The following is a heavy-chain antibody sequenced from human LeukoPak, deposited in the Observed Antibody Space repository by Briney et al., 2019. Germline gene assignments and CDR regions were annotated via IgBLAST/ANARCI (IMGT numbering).Heavy chain of an antibody. Sequence: PGGSLRLSCAASGFTFSSYSMNWVRQAPGKGLEWVSSISSSSSYIYYADSVKGRFTISRDNSKNTLYLQMNSLRAEDTAVYYCARDLGGWYPNWYFDLWGRGTLVTVSS. CDR3: ARDLGGWYPNWYFDL. J-gene: IGHJ2*01. CDR2: ISSSSSYI. D-gene: IGHD6-19*01. V-gene: IGHV3-21*01. CDR1: GFTFSSYS.